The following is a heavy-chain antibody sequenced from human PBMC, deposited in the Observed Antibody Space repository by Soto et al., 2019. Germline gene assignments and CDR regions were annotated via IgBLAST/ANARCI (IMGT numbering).Heavy chain of an antibody. CDR3: ARGGISHWAYFYYMDV. J-gene: IGHJ6*03. Sequence: SQTLSLTCVVSGVTLIDFFRTWIRPTPGMALEWIGEINHLGSINYNPSLKSRVTMSVDTSKNQFSLTLNSVTAADTATYYCARGGISHWAYFYYMDVWDSGTTVTVSS. CDR1: GVTLIDFF. CDR2: INHLGSI. V-gene: IGHV4-34*01. D-gene: IGHD2-21*01.